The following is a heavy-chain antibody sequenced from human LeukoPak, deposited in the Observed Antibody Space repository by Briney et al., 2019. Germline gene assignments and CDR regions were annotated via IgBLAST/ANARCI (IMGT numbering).Heavy chain of an antibody. CDR3: AGDRPHYYDSSGFDI. CDR1: GFTFDDYG. D-gene: IGHD3-22*01. J-gene: IGHJ3*02. Sequence: GGSLRLSCAASGFTFDDYGMIWVRQAPGKGLEYVADINWNGGVTDYADSVKGRFTISRDNAKNSLYLQMNSLRAEDTAVYYCAGDRPHYYDSSGFDIWGQGTMVTVSS. CDR2: INWNGGVT. V-gene: IGHV3-20*04.